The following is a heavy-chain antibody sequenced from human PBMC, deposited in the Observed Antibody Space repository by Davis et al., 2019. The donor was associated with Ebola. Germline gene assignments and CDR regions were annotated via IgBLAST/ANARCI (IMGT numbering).Heavy chain of an antibody. D-gene: IGHD3-22*01. CDR3: ARMGLSSGYYFFDY. Sequence: SETLSLTCTVSGGSISSYYWSWIRQPPGKGLEWIGYVYYNGGTNYNPSLKSRVTISLDTSKNQFSLKLSSVTAADTAVYYCARMGLSSGYYFFDYRGQGTLVTVSS. CDR2: VYYNGGT. CDR1: GGSISSYY. V-gene: IGHV4-59*01. J-gene: IGHJ4*02.